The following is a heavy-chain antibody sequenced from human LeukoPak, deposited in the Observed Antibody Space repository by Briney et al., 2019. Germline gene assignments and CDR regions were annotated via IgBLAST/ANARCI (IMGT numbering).Heavy chain of an antibody. CDR3: AKKGQADDDGKPD. J-gene: IGHJ4*02. CDR1: GFTFSRYD. V-gene: IGHV3-23*05. Sequence: PGGSLRLSCAAFGFTFSRYDLSWVRQAPGKGLECVSTISRTVTTTYYADSVKGRFTISRDNSKNTLYLQMNDLRADDTAVYYCAKKGQADDDGKPDWGQGTLVTVSS. CDR2: ISRTVTTT. D-gene: IGHD1-1*01.